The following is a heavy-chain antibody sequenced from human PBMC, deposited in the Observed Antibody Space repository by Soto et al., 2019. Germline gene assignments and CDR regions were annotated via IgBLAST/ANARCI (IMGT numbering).Heavy chain of an antibody. D-gene: IGHD5-12*01. V-gene: IGHV3-48*02. CDR3: ARSSSGYIFDS. CDR2: MSPAGNII. CDR1: GFIFTSYS. Sequence: GGSLRLSCVASGFIFTSYSLNWVRQAPGKGPEWVSHMSPAGNIIYYADSVRGRFTISRDNAKNSVYLQMDSLRDDDTAVYYCARSSSGYIFDSWGQGTLVTVSS. J-gene: IGHJ4*02.